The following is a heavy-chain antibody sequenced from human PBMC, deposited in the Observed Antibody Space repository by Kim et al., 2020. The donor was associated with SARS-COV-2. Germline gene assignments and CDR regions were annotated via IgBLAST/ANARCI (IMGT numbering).Heavy chain of an antibody. V-gene: IGHV3-74*01. J-gene: IGHJ4*02. CDR1: GFTFSSYW. CDR3: ARVRDNWNYALAY. D-gene: IGHD1-7*01. CDR2: INGDGSST. Sequence: GGSLRLSCAASGFTFSSYWMHWVRQAPGKGLLWVSRINGDGSSTSYADSVKGRFSISRDNAKNTLYLQMNRLRAEDTAVYYCARVRDNWNYALAYWGQGTLVTVSS.